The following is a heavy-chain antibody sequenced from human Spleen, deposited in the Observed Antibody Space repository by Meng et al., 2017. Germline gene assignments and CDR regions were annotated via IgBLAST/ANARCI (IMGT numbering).Heavy chain of an antibody. J-gene: IGHJ4*02. CDR1: GGPISSSNW. CDR3: ARAPMGWLQLDY. V-gene: IGHV4-4*02. Sequence: QVTRQESGPGLVKPSGTLSLTCAVSGGPISSSNWWTWVRQPPGKGLEWIGEIYHSGSTNYNPSLKSRVTISVDTSKNQFSLKLSSVTAADTAVYYCARAPMGWLQLDYWGQGTLVTVSS. D-gene: IGHD5-24*01. CDR2: IYHSGST.